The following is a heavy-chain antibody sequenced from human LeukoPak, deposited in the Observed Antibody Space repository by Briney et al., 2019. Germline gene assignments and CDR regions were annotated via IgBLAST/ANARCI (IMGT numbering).Heavy chain of an antibody. CDR2: ISGSGGST. Sequence: GGSLRLSCAASGFSFSFYWMHWVRQAPGKGLEWVSDISGSGGSTYYADSVKGRFTISRDNSKNTLYLQMNSLRAEDTAVYYCAKKHSTGLDPWGQGTLVTVSS. CDR1: GFSFSFYW. J-gene: IGHJ5*02. D-gene: IGHD2/OR15-2a*01. V-gene: IGHV3-23*01. CDR3: AKKHSTGLDP.